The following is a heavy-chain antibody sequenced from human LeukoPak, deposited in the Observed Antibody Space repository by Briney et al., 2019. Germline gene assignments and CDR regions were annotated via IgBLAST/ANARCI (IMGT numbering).Heavy chain of an antibody. CDR2: MIPNSGNT. J-gene: IGHJ3*02. CDR3: ARARPAHDAFDI. CDR1: GYTFNSYD. V-gene: IGHV1-8*01. Sequence: ASVTVSCKASGYTFNSYDINLLRQATGQGLEWMGWMIPNSGNTGYAQKFQGRVTMTRNTSISTAYMELSSLRSEDTAVYYCARARPAHDAFDIWGQGTMVTVSS.